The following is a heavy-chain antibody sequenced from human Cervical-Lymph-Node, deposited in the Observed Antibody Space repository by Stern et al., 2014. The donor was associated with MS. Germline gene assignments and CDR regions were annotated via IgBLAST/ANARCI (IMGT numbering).Heavy chain of an antibody. CDR1: GGSISRSTYY. V-gene: IGHV4-39*01. D-gene: IGHD3-22*01. CDR2: IYYNGNT. CDR3: ARLIGVIDH. Sequence: QVQLVQSGPGLVKPSETLSLTCSVSGGSISRSTYYWAWVRQPPGKGLEWIGSIYYNGNTYYNPSLKRRVTISVDTAKNQFSLNLISVTAADTAVYYCARLIGVIDHWGQGTLVTVSS. J-gene: IGHJ4*02.